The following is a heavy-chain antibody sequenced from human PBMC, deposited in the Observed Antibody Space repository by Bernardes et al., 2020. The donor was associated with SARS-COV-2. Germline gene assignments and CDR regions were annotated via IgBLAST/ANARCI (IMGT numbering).Heavy chain of an antibody. D-gene: IGHD2-8*01. CDR3: ARQVTVCPDTNCYYYYGVDV. CDR2: TYYSGST. J-gene: IGHJ6*02. CDR1: GGSMISSNYY. Sequence: SETLSLTCRVSGGSMISSNYYWGWVRRSPGKGLQWIGTTYYSGSTYYTPSLKSRVTMSVDASENKFSLRLSSMTAADTGVYYCARQVTVCPDTNCYYYYGVDVWGPGTTVTVSS. V-gene: IGHV4-39*01.